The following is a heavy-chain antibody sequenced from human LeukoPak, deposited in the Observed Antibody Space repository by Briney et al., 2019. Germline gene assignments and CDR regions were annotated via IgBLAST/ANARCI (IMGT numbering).Heavy chain of an antibody. D-gene: IGHD6-19*01. CDR2: ISGSGGST. V-gene: IGHV3-23*01. CDR3: AKGGYSSGWYQTPRGYYFDY. Sequence: PGGSLRLSCAASGFTFSSYAMSWVRQAPGKGLEWVSAISGSGGSTYYADSVKGRFTISRDNSKNTLYLQMNSLRAEDTAVYYCAKGGYSSGWYQTPRGYYFDYWGQGTLVTVSS. CDR1: GFTFSSYA. J-gene: IGHJ4*02.